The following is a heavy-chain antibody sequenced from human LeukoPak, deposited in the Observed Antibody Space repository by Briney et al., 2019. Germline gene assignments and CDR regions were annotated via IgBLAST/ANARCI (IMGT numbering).Heavy chain of an antibody. J-gene: IGHJ4*02. CDR3: AALVGATVRY. Sequence: PSETLSLTCTVSGGSISSYYWSWIRQPPGKGLEWIGYIYYSGSTNYNPSLKSRVTISVDTSKNQFSLKLSSVTAADTAVYYCAALVGATVRYWGQGTLVTVSS. D-gene: IGHD1-26*01. CDR2: IYYSGST. V-gene: IGHV4-59*01. CDR1: GGSISSYY.